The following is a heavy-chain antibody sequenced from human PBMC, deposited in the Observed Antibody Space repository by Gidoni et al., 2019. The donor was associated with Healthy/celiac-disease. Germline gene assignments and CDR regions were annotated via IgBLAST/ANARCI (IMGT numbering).Heavy chain of an antibody. J-gene: IGHJ4*02. CDR1: GGSISSGGYY. D-gene: IGHD3-22*01. V-gene: IGHV4-31*03. CDR3: ARAYYDSSGYYPLDY. CDR2: IYYSGST. Sequence: QVQLQESGPGLVKPSQTLSLTCTVSGGSISSGGYYWCWIRQHPGKGLEWIGYIYYSGSTYYNPSLKSRVTISVDTSKNQFSLKLSSVTAADTAVYYCARAYYDSSGYYPLDYWGQGTLVTVSS.